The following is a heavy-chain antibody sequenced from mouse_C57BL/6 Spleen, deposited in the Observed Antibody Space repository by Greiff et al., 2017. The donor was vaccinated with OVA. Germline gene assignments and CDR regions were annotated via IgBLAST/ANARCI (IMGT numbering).Heavy chain of an antibody. CDR1: GYTFTDYE. D-gene: IGHD1-1*01. V-gene: IGHV1-15*01. J-gene: IGHJ3*01. Sequence: QVQLQQSGAELVRPGASVTLSCKASGYTFTDYEMHWVKQTPVHGLEWIGAIDPETGGTAYNQKFKGKAILTADKSSSTAYMELRSLTSEDSAVCYCTRDFTFAYWGQGTLVTVSA. CDR3: TRDFTFAY. CDR2: IDPETGGT.